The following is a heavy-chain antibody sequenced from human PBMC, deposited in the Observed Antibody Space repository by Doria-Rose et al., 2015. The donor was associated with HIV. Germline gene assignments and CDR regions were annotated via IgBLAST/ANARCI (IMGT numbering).Heavy chain of an antibody. CDR2: ISVYSGDT. CDR1: GYTFSSYG. J-gene: IGHJ4*02. D-gene: IGHD2-21*02. Sequence: QVLLVQSGGEVKKPGASVRVSCRASGYTFSSYGITWVRQAPGQGLEWLGWISVYSGDTKYAQKFQDRVTMTTDTSTTTAYMDLRSLTTDDTAFYYCARAKAYCSGGDCYLLGAYWGQGTLVTVSS. V-gene: IGHV1-18*01. CDR3: ARAKAYCSGGDCYLLGAY.